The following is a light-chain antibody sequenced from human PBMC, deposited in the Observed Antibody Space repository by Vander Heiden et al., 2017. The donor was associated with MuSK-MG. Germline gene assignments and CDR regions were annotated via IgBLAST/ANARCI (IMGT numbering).Light chain of an antibody. CDR1: SSDIGAYNF. Sequence: QSALTQPRSVSGSPGQSVSISCTGSSSDIGAYNFVTWFQQHPGTVPKLLIYDVTKRPSGVPDRFSGSKSGNTASLTISGLQSDDEATYYCCSYAGGYNIAIFGGGTKLTVL. J-gene: IGLJ2*01. V-gene: IGLV2-11*01. CDR2: DVT. CDR3: CSYAGGYNIAI.